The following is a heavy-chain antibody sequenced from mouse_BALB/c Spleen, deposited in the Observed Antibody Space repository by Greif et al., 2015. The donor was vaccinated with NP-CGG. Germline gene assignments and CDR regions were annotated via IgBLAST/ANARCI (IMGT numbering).Heavy chain of an antibody. CDR1: GFTFTDYY. J-gene: IGHJ1*01. Sequence: EVHLVESGGGLVQPGGSLRLSCATSGFTFTDYYMSWVRQPPGKALERLGFIRNKANGYTTEYSASVKGRFTISRDNSQSILYLQMNTLRAEDSATYYCARDYGHYWYFDVWGAGTTVTVSS. CDR3: ARDYGHYWYFDV. D-gene: IGHD1-1*01. CDR2: IRNKANGYTT. V-gene: IGHV7-3*02.